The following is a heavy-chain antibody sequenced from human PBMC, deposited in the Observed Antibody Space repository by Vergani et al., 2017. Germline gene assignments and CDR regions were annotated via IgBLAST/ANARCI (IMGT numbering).Heavy chain of an antibody. CDR3: ARSGYCAHGVCYMTYYYYMDV. Sequence: EVQLVESGGGLGQPGGSLRLSCAASGFTFSSHWMHWVRQAPGKGLVWVSRINSGEFSRSYADSVKGRFTISRDNAKKTLYLQMDSLRDEDTAVYYCARSGYCAHGVCYMTYYYYMDVWGKGTAVTVSS. V-gene: IGHV3-74*01. CDR1: GFTFSSHW. J-gene: IGHJ6*03. CDR2: INSGEFSR. D-gene: IGHD2-8*01.